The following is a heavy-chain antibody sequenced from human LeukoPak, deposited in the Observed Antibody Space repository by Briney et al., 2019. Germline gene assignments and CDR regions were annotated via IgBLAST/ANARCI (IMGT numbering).Heavy chain of an antibody. CDR3: ARGHRSGWYNLDY. Sequence: SETLSLTCTVSGGSISNYYWNWIRQPPVKGLEWIGYIYYTGSTNHNPSLKGRVAISVDTSKNQFSLMLTSVTGADTAMYYCARGHRSGWYNLDYWGQGTLVTVSS. J-gene: IGHJ4*02. CDR1: GGSISNYY. V-gene: IGHV4-59*01. CDR2: IYYTGST. D-gene: IGHD6-13*01.